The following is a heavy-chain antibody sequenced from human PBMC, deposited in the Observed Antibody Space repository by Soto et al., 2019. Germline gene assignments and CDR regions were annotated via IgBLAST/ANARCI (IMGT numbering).Heavy chain of an antibody. D-gene: IGHD2-15*01. J-gene: IGHJ6*02. CDR1: GGTFSSYA. V-gene: IGHV1-69*13. CDR3: ARDRDCSGGSCYSNYYYGMDV. Sequence: ASVKVSCKASGGTFSSYAISWVRQAPGQGLEWMGGIIPIFGTANYAQKFQGRVTITADESTSTAYMELSSLRSEDTAVYYCARDRDCSGGSCYSNYYYGMDVWGQGTTVTVSS. CDR2: IIPIFGTA.